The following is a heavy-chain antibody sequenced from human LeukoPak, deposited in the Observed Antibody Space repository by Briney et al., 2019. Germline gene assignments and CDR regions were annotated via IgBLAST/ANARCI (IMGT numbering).Heavy chain of an antibody. CDR2: ISYDGSNK. CDR3: ARGDVVNYYDSSGSLLRY. J-gene: IGHJ4*02. CDR1: GFTFSSYA. D-gene: IGHD3-22*01. V-gene: IGHV3-30-3*01. Sequence: GGSLRLSCAASGFTFSSYAMHWVRQAPGKGLEWVAVISYDGSNKYYADSVKGRFTISRDNSKNTLYLQMNSLRAEDTAVYYCARGDVVNYYDSSGSLLRYWGQGTLVTVSS.